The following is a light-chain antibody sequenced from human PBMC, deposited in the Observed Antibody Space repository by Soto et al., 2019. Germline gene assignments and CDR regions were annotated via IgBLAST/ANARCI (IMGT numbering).Light chain of an antibody. J-gene: IGKJ1*01. CDR2: DAS. Sequence: DIQMTQSPSTLSASVGDTVTITCRASQSISNWLAWYQQKPGKAPKLLIHDASSLESGVPSRFSGSGSGTEFTLTISSLQPDDFATYYCQQYNSYSWTFGQGTKVDIK. V-gene: IGKV1-5*01. CDR1: QSISNW. CDR3: QQYNSYSWT.